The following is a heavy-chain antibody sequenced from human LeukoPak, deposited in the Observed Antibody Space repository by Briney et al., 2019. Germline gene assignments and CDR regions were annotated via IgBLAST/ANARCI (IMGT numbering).Heavy chain of an antibody. CDR3: AGGRPHGNDY. CDR2: IASDGSST. Sequence: GGSLRLSCAASGFTFSSYWMNWVRQAPGKGLVWVSRIASDGSSTTYADSVKGRFSISRDNAKNTLYLQMNSLRVEDTAVYYCAGGRPHGNDYWGQGTLVTVSS. J-gene: IGHJ4*02. CDR1: GFTFSSYW. V-gene: IGHV3-74*01. D-gene: IGHD4-23*01.